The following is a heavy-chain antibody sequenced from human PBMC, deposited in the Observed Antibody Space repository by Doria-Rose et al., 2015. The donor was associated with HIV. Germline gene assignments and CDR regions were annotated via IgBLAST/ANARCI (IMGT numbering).Heavy chain of an antibody. V-gene: IGHV4-31*03. J-gene: IGHJ5*02. CDR3: AREGWASDKGVWFDP. CDR2: IYYSGST. Sequence: QVQLQESGPGLVKPSQTLSLTCTVSGGSISSGGYYWSWIRQHPGKSLEWIGYIYYSGSTYYNPSLKSRVTISVDTSKNQFSLKLSSVTAADTAVYYCAREGWASDKGVWFDPWGQGTLVTVSS. D-gene: IGHD3-10*01. CDR1: GGSISSGGYY.